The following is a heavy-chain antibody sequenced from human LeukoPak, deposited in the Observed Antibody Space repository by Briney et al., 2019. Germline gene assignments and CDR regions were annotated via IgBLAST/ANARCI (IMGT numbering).Heavy chain of an antibody. CDR3: ARIYDFWSGYYTGPLFDL. D-gene: IGHD3-3*01. V-gene: IGHV4-59*08. CDR1: GGSISSYY. Sequence: SETLSLTCTVSGGSISSYYWSWIRQPPGEGLEWIGYIYYSGSTNYNPSLKSRVTISVDTSKNQFSLKLSSVTAADTAVYYCARIYDFWSGYYTGPLFDLWGQGTLVTVSS. CDR2: IYYSGST. J-gene: IGHJ5*02.